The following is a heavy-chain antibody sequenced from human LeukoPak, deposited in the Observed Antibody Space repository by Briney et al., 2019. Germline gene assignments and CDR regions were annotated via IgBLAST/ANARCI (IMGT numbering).Heavy chain of an antibody. Sequence: NSSETLSLTCTVSGGSISSYYWSWIRQPPGKGLEWIGYIYYSGSTNYNPSLKSRVTISVDTSKNQFSLKLSSVTAADTAVYYCARFQMTTVTMGRGGYNWFDPWGQGTLVTVSS. V-gene: IGHV4-59*08. CDR1: GGSISSYY. CDR2: IYYSGST. CDR3: ARFQMTTVTMGRGGYNWFDP. D-gene: IGHD4-17*01. J-gene: IGHJ5*02.